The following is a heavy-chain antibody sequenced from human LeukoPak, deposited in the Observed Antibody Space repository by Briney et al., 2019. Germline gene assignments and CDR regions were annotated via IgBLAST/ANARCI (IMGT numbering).Heavy chain of an antibody. D-gene: IGHD7-27*01. CDR1: GFTFDDYA. CDR2: ISWKSCNI. V-gene: IGHV3-9*01. J-gene: IGHJ1*01. CDR3: SRHVGISF. Sequence: GWSLTLSCPPSGFTFDDYAMHWVRPAAARDGGWVSGISWKSCNIGYADSVKDRFTLPRDNAKNSLFLQMSSLRDYDPALCFCSRHVGISFWGQGTLVTVSS.